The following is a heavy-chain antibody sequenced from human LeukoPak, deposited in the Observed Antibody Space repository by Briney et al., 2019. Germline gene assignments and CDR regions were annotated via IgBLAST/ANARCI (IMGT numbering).Heavy chain of an antibody. V-gene: IGHV3-30-3*01. D-gene: IGHD6-13*01. CDR2: ISYDGSNK. Sequence: GGSLRLSCAASGFTFSSYAMHWVRQAPGKGLEWVAVISYDGSNKYYADSVKGRFTISRDNSKNTLYLQMNSLRAEDTAVYYCAKVSSSWLFDYWGQGTLVTVSS. CDR1: GFTFSSYA. J-gene: IGHJ4*02. CDR3: AKVSSSWLFDY.